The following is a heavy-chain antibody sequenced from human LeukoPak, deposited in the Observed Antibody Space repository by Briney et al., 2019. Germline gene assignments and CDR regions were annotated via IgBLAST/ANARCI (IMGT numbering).Heavy chain of an antibody. CDR1: GGSFSGYY. Sequence: PSETLSLTCAVYGGSFSGYYWSWIRQPPGKGLEWIGEINHSGSTNYNPSLRSRVTISVDTSKNQFSLKLSSVTAADTAVYYCARASHIVVVTAPFFDYWGQGTLVTVSS. CDR2: INHSGST. V-gene: IGHV4-34*01. J-gene: IGHJ4*02. CDR3: ARASHIVVVTAPFFDY. D-gene: IGHD2-21*02.